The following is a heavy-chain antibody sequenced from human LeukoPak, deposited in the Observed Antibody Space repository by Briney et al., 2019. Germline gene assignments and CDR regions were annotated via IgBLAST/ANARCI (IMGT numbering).Heavy chain of an antibody. Sequence: GGSLRLSCAASGFTVSSNYMSWVRQAPGKGLEWVSVIYSGGSTYYADSVKGRFTISRDNSKNTLYLQMNSLRAEDTAVYYCARAESITIFGVVKKPYYYYGMDVWGQGTTVTVSS. J-gene: IGHJ6*02. D-gene: IGHD3-3*01. CDR3: ARAESITIFGVVKKPYYYYGMDV. V-gene: IGHV3-66*02. CDR2: IYSGGST. CDR1: GFTVSSNY.